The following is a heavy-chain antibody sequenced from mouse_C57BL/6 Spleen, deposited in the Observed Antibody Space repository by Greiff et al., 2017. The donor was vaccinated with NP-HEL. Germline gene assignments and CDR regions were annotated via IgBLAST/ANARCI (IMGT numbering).Heavy chain of an antibody. Sequence: VQLQQSGAELVRPGTSVKVSCKASGYAFTNYLIEWVKQRPGQGLEWIGVINPGSGGTNYNEKFKGKATLTADKSSSTAYMHLSSLTSEDSAVYFCARYPFDYWGQGTTLTVSS. CDR3: ARYPFDY. CDR1: GYAFTNYL. V-gene: IGHV1-54*01. J-gene: IGHJ2*01. CDR2: INPGSGGT.